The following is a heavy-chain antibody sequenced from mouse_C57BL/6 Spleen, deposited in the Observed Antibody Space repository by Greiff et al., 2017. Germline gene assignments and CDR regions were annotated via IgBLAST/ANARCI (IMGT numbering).Heavy chain of an antibody. J-gene: IGHJ1*03. CDR3: ARVIYYYGPWYFDV. D-gene: IGHD1-1*01. V-gene: IGHV5-16*01. CDR2: INYDGSST. CDR1: GFTFSDYY. Sequence: EVMLVESEGGLVQPGSSMKLSCTASGFTFSDYYMAWVRQVPEKGLEWVANINYDGSSTYYLDSLKSRFIISRDNAKNILYLQMSSLKSEYTATYYCARVIYYYGPWYFDVWSTGTTVTVSS.